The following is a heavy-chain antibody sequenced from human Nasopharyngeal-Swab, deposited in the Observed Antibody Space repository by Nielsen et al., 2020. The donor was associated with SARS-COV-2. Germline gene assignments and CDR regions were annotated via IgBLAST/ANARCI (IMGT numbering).Heavy chain of an antibody. CDR3: AREDRGYCSGGSCYKNFDY. V-gene: IGHV1-69*04. D-gene: IGHD2-15*01. Sequence: SVKVSCKASGGTFSSYAISWVRQAPGQGLEWMGRIIPILGIANYAQKLQGRVTMTTDTSTSTAYMELRSLRSDDTAVYYCAREDRGYCSGGSCYKNFDYWGQGTLVTVSS. J-gene: IGHJ4*02. CDR1: GGTFSSYA. CDR2: IIPILGIA.